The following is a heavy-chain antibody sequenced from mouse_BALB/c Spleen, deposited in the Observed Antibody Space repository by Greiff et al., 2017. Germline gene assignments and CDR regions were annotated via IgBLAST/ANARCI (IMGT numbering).Heavy chain of an antibody. V-gene: IGHV1-9*01. CDR3: ASYGYAMDY. Sequence: VMLVESGAELMKPGASVKISCKATGYTFSSYWIEWVKQRPGHGLEWIGEILPGSGSTNYNEKFKGKATFTADTSSNTAYMQLSSLTSEDSAVYYCASYGYAMDYWGQGTSVTVSS. CDR1: GYTFSSYW. D-gene: IGHD1-1*01. J-gene: IGHJ4*01. CDR2: ILPGSGST.